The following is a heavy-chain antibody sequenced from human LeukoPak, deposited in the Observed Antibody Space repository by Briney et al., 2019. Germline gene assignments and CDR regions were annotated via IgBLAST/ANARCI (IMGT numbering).Heavy chain of an antibody. J-gene: IGHJ4*02. CDR1: GFTFSSYG. V-gene: IGHV3-33*01. CDR2: IWYDGSNK. D-gene: IGHD3-10*01. CDR3: ARDNYYGSGSFDY. Sequence: PGGSLRLSCAASGFTFSSYGMHWVRQAPGKGLEWVAVIWYDGSNKYYADSVKGRFTISRDNSKNTLYLQMNSLRAEDTAVYYCARDNYYGSGSFDYWGQGTLVTVSS.